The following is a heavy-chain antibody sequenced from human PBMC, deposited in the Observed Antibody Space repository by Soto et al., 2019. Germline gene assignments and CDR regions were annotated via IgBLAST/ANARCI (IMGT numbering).Heavy chain of an antibody. D-gene: IGHD1-26*01. J-gene: IGHJ5*02. Sequence: VASVKVSCKASGNLFIHQSIHWVRQAPGQRLEWMGWINADNGYTKYSEKFQGRVTITWDTSATTAYMDLSRLNSEDTAMYYCVRGKEAGIWFDPWGQGTLVTVSS. V-gene: IGHV1-3*01. CDR3: VRGKEAGIWFDP. CDR2: INADNGYT. CDR1: GNLFIHQS.